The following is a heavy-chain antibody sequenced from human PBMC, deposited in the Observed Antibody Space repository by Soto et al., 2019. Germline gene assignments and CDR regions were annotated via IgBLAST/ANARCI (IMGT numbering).Heavy chain of an antibody. D-gene: IGHD2-15*01. V-gene: IGHV4-59*01. CDR1: GGSISSYY. Sequence: SETLSLTCTVSGGSISSYYWTWIRQPPGKGLEWIGYIYYTGSTNYNPSLKSRVTISVDTSKNQFSLKLSSVTAADTVVYYCARGCSGGTCYSMWGQGTLVTVSS. CDR2: IYYTGST. CDR3: ARGCSGGTCYSM. J-gene: IGHJ4*02.